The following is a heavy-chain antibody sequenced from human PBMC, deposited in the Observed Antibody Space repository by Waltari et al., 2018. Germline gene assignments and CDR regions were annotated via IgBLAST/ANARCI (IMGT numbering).Heavy chain of an antibody. J-gene: IGHJ4*02. CDR1: GCTFSIYW. Sequence: EVQLVESGGGVVQPGGSLRLSCAASGCTFSIYWLHGLRQSPGKGLVWVSGINSDGSSTSYADSVKGRFTISRDNAKNTLYLQMNSLRAEDTAVYYCARVPSIVGATYYFDYWGQGTLVTVSS. CDR3: ARVPSIVGATYYFDY. V-gene: IGHV3-74*02. D-gene: IGHD1-26*01. CDR2: INSDGSST.